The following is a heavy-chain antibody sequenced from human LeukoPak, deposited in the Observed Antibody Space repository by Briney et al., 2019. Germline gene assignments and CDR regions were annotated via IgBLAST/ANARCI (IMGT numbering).Heavy chain of an antibody. Sequence: PGGSLRLSCAASGFSFMNAWMIWVRQAPGRGLEWVGRIKSNADGGTPDYAAPARGRFTISRDDSKNTLYLQMNSLKTEDTAVYYCTTFYHEYSPYWGRGTLVTVSS. CDR3: TTFYHEYSPY. V-gene: IGHV3-15*01. D-gene: IGHD2/OR15-2a*01. CDR1: GFSFMNAW. CDR2: IKSNADGGTP. J-gene: IGHJ4*02.